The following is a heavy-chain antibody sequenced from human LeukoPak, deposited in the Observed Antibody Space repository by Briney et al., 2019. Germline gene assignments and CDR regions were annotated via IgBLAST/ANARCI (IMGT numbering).Heavy chain of an antibody. CDR2: IIPMIATA. V-gene: IGHV1-69*06. Sequence: SVKVSCKTTEDTLRNVAFSWVRQAPGQGLEWLGGIIPMIATASYSQKFQGRVSINADKSTNTVYMELSSLKLEDTAVYYCARGAGWLYDWGQGTLVIVSS. CDR1: EDTLRNVA. CDR3: ARGAGWLYD. J-gene: IGHJ4*02. D-gene: IGHD3-22*01.